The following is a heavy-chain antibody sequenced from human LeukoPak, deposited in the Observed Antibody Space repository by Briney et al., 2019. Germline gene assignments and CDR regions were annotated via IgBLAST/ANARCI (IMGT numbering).Heavy chain of an antibody. CDR1: GFTLSSYG. D-gene: IGHD6-13*01. V-gene: IGHV3-33*01. Sequence: GRSLRLSCAASGFTLSSYGMHWVRQAPAKGLEWVAVIWYDGSNKYYADSVKGRFTISRDNSKNTLYLQMNSLRVEDTAVYYCARDGPGRVSPDYWGQGTLVTVSS. CDR2: IWYDGSNK. J-gene: IGHJ4*02. CDR3: ARDGPGRVSPDY.